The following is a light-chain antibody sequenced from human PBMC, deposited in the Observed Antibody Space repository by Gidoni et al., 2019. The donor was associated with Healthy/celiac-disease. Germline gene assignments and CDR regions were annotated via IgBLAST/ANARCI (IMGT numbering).Light chain of an antibody. Sequence: DIQMTQSPSSLSASVGDRVTITCRASPSISSYLNWYQQKPGKAPKLLIYSASSLPSGVPSRFRGSGSWTDFTLTISSLQPEDFATYYCQQSYSTPFLTFGGGTKVEIK. V-gene: IGKV1-39*01. CDR2: SAS. CDR1: PSISSY. CDR3: QQSYSTPFLT. J-gene: IGKJ4*01.